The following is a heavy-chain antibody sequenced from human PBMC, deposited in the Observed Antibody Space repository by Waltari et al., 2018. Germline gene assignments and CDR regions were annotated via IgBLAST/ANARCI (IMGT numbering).Heavy chain of an antibody. J-gene: IGHJ4*02. D-gene: IGHD3-16*01. V-gene: IGHV5-51*01. CDR1: GYRFTNYW. CDR2: IYPGDSDT. CDR3: ARLFLRRGGMDN. Sequence: EVQLVQSGAAVKKPGESLKISCQGSGYRFTNYWIGWVRQMPGKGLEWMGIIYPGDSDTRYTPSFQGQVTISADKSINTAYLQWDSLKASDTAMYYCARLFLRRGGMDNWGQGTLVTVSS.